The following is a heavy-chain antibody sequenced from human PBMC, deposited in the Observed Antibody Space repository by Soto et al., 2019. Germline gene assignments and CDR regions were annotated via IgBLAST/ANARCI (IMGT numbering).Heavy chain of an antibody. CDR1: GFTFSIFW. Sequence: GGSLRLSCAASGFTFSIFWMRWVRQAPGRGLEWVATIKEDGSAESYVDSVKGRFTVSRNSGKNSLYLQMNSLRAEDTAVYYCTIIVPGSRSFDGWGQGTLVTVSS. V-gene: IGHV3-7*05. CDR2: IKEDGSAE. CDR3: TIIVPGSRSFDG. D-gene: IGHD3-9*01. J-gene: IGHJ4*02.